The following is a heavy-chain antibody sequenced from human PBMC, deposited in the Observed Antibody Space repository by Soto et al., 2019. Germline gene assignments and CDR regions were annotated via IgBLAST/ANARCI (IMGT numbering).Heavy chain of an antibody. Sequence: SETLSLTCAVYGGSFSGYYWSWIRQPPGKGLEWIGEINHSGSTNYNPSLKSRVTISVDTSKNQFSLKLSSVTAADTAVYYCARGRIAARLRWFDPWGQGTLVTVSS. CDR3: ARGRIAARLRWFDP. CDR1: GGSFSGYY. V-gene: IGHV4-34*01. J-gene: IGHJ5*02. CDR2: INHSGST. D-gene: IGHD6-6*01.